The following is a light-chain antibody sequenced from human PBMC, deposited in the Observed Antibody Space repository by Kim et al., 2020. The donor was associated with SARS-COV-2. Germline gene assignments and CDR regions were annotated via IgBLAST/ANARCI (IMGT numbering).Light chain of an antibody. CDR1: SSDVGGYNY. Sequence: GHSINISCSGSSSDVGGYNYVTWYRQHPGKAPILMIYDVSKRPSGVSKRFSGSNPGNTASLTISGLQAEDEADYYCSSYTSSSTRVFGGGTKLTVL. J-gene: IGLJ3*02. CDR3: SSYTSSSTRV. V-gene: IGLV2-14*04. CDR2: DVS.